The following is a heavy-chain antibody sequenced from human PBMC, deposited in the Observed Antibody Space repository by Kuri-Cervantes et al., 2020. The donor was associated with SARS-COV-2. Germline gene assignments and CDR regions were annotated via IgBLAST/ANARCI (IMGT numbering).Heavy chain of an antibody. V-gene: IGHV4-59*12. Sequence: SETLSLTCTVSGGSISSYYWSWIRQHPGKGLEWIGYIYYSGGTYYNPSLKSRVTISVDTSKNQFSLKLSSVTAADTAVYYCARGVIAAAPRLLMARPSFDYWGQGTLVTVSS. CDR3: ARGVIAAAPRLLMARPSFDY. CDR1: GGSISSYY. CDR2: IYYSGGT. J-gene: IGHJ4*02. D-gene: IGHD6-13*01.